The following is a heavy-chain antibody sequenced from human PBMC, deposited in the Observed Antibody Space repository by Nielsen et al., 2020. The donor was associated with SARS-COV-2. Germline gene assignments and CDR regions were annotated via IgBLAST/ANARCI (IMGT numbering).Heavy chain of an antibody. Sequence: GGSLRLSCVASGFTFSSYAMSWVRQAPGKGLEWVSAISGSGGSTYYADSVKGRFTISRDNSKNTLYLQMNSLRAEDTAVYYCAKDPYYDFWSGYYLDYWGQGTLVTVSS. V-gene: IGHV3-23*01. J-gene: IGHJ4*02. CDR1: GFTFSSYA. CDR2: ISGSGGST. D-gene: IGHD3-3*01. CDR3: AKDPYYDFWSGYYLDY.